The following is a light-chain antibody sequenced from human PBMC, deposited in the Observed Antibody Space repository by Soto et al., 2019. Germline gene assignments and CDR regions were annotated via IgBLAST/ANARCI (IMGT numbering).Light chain of an antibody. CDR3: QHRINWPLT. Sequence: EIVLTQSPATLSFSPGERATLSCRASQSVSSYLAWYQQKPGQAPRLLIYDASNRATGIPARFSGSGSGTDFTLTISSLEPEDFAVYYCQHRINWPLTFGGGTKVDI. CDR2: DAS. J-gene: IGKJ4*01. CDR1: QSVSSY. V-gene: IGKV3-11*01.